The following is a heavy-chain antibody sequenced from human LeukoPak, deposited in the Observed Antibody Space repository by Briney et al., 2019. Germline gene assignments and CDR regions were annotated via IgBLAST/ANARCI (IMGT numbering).Heavy chain of an antibody. V-gene: IGHV3-23*01. CDR2: ITTSDGNT. Sequence: GGSLRLSCAASGFTFSSYTMSWVRQAPGKGLEWVSTITTSDGNTYYADSVKGRFTVSRDNSKNTLFLQMNGLRAEDTAVYYCAKDGGLLVSAHRGDSWGRGTLVTVSS. D-gene: IGHD2-15*01. CDR1: GFTFSSYT. J-gene: IGHJ4*02. CDR3: AKDGGLLVSAHRGDS.